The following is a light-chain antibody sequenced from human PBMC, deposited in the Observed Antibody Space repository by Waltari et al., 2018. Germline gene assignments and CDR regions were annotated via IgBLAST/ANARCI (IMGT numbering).Light chain of an antibody. CDR2: DVT. CDR3: SSQTLDGLVL. CDR1: GSSVGPAHS. V-gene: IGLV2-14*03. J-gene: IGLJ2*01. Sequence: QSALTQPASVSGSPGQSITISCSGVGSSVGPAHSVSWHQHHPGKAPQVIIYDVTNRPSGVSDRFSASKSAHTASLTISRLQPEDEADYYCSSQTLDGLVLFGGGTRLTVL.